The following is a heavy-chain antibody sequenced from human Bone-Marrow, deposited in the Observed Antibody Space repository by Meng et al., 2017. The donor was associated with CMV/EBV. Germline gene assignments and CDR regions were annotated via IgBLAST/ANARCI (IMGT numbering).Heavy chain of an antibody. CDR3: ARDRTDAFDI. V-gene: IGHV1-69*05. J-gene: IGHJ3*02. CDR2: IIPIFGTA. CDR1: GYTFTSYD. Sequence: SVKVSCKASGYTFTSYDINWVRQAPGQGLEWMGGIIPIFGTANYAQKFQGRVTITTDESTSTAYMELSSLRSEDTAVYYCARDRTDAFDIWGQGTMVTVSS.